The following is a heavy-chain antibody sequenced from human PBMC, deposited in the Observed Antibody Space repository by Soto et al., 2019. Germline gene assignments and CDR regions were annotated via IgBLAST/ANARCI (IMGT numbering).Heavy chain of an antibody. D-gene: IGHD2-15*01. CDR3: ARGYCSGGSCYSGNWFDP. CDR1: WCNSGNFA. Sequence: GFLRLPSAAAWCNSGNFAVNWVRQATRKGLEWVSIISGSGRTIYYADSVKGRFTISRDKSKNTLYLQMSRLRSDDTAVYYCARGYCSGGSCYSGNWFDPWGQGTLVTVSS. CDR2: ISGSGRTI. J-gene: IGHJ5*02. V-gene: IGHV3-23*01.